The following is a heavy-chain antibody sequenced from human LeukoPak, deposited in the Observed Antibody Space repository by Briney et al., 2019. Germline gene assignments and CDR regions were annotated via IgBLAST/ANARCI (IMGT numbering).Heavy chain of an antibody. CDR1: GFTFSSYW. CDR2: IKQDGSGK. D-gene: IGHD2-2*01. CDR3: ARDSGCSSTSCYVSWFDP. V-gene: IGHV3-7*01. J-gene: IGHJ5*02. Sequence: PGGSLRLSCAASGFTFSSYWMSWVRQAPGKGLEWVANIKQDGSGKYYVDSVKGRFTISRDNAKNSLYLQMNSLRAGDTAVYYCARDSGCSSTSCYVSWFDPWGQGTLVTVSS.